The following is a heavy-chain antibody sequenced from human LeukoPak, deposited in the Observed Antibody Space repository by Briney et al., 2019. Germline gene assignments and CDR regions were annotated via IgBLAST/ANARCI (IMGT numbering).Heavy chain of an antibody. D-gene: IGHD5-18*01. Sequence: GGSLRLSCTASGVTFSTYAMSWVGQAPGKGLEWVSAISGSGGSTYYADSVKGRFTISRDNSKNTMYLEMNSLRAEDTAVYYCAKAITWIQLRLHFWGQGTLVTVSS. V-gene: IGHV3-23*01. J-gene: IGHJ4*02. CDR1: GVTFSTYA. CDR3: AKAITWIQLRLHF. CDR2: ISGSGGST.